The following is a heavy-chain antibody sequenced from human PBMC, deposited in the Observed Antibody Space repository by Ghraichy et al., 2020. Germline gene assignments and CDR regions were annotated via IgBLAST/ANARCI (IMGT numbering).Heavy chain of an antibody. D-gene: IGHD6-19*01. CDR2: IYYSGST. J-gene: IGHJ5*02. CDR1: GGSISSDDYY. CDR3: ARGWWVAGAYNWFDP. V-gene: IGHV4-30-4*01. Sequence: SETLSLTCTVSGGSISSDDYYWSWIRQPPGKGLEWIGYIYYSGSTYYNPSLKSRVTISVDTSKNQFSLKLSSVTAADTAVYYCARGWWVAGAYNWFDPWGQGTLVTVSS.